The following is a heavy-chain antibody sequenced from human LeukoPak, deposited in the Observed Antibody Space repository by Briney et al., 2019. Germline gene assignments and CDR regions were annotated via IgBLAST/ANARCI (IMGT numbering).Heavy chain of an antibody. CDR1: GFTFSSYE. Sequence: GRSLRLSCAASGFTFSSYEMNWVCQAPGQGLEWVSYISSSGSTIYYADSVKGRFTISRDNAKNSLYLQMNSLRAEDTAVYYCAELGITMIGGVWGKGTTVTISS. D-gene: IGHD3-10*02. V-gene: IGHV3-48*03. CDR2: ISSSGSTI. J-gene: IGHJ6*04. CDR3: AELGITMIGGV.